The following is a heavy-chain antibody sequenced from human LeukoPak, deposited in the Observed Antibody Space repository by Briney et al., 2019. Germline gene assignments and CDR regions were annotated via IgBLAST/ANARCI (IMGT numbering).Heavy chain of an antibody. CDR1: GFTFSSYS. CDR2: ISSSSSTI. CDR3: ARDLDYYDSSGYYYWYFDL. Sequence: GGSLRLSCAASGFTFSSYSMNWVRQAPGKGLEWVSYISSSSSTIYYADSVKGRFTISRDNAKNSLYLQMNSLRAEDTAVYYCARDLDYYDSSGYYYWYFDLWGRGTLVTVSS. D-gene: IGHD3-22*01. V-gene: IGHV3-48*04. J-gene: IGHJ2*01.